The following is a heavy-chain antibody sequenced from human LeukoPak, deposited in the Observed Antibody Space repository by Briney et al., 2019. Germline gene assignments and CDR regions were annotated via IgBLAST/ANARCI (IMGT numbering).Heavy chain of an antibody. CDR3: AAEGGTGGFDY. D-gene: IGHD7-27*01. Sequence: SVKVSCKASGFTFSSSAMQWVRQARGQRLEWIGWIVVGSGNTNYVQKFQERVTITRDMSTSTAYMELSSLRSEDTAVYYCAAEGGTGGFDYWGQGTLVTVSS. J-gene: IGHJ4*02. CDR2: IVVGSGNT. V-gene: IGHV1-58*02. CDR1: GFTFSSSA.